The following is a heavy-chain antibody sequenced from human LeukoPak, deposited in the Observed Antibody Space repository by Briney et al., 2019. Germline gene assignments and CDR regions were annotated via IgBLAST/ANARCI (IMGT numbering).Heavy chain of an antibody. CDR3: ARRYCSSTSCTLDY. CDR2: ISTSGSTI. Sequence: PGGSLRLSCTASGFTFSVYEMDWPRQAPGKGLEWVSNISTSGSTIPYPDSVKGRFTISRDNANNSLYLQMNSLRAEDTAVYFCARRYCSSTSCTLDYWGQGTLVTVSS. J-gene: IGHJ4*02. V-gene: IGHV3-48*03. D-gene: IGHD2-2*01. CDR1: GFTFSVYE.